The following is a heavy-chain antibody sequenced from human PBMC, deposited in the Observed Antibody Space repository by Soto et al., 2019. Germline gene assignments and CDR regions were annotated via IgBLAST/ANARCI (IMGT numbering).Heavy chain of an antibody. D-gene: IGHD3-10*01. V-gene: IGHV2-5*02. CDR3: AYRLVRRRSLDY. J-gene: IGHJ4*02. CDR2: IYWDDDK. Sequence: GLDLEWLALIYWDDDKRYSPSLESRLTITKDTSKNQVVLTMTNMDPVDTATYYCAYRLVRRRSLDYWGQGTLVTVSS.